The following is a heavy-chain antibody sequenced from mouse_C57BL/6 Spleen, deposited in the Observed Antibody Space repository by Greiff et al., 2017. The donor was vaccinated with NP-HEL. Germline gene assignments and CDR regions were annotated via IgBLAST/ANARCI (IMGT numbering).Heavy chain of an antibody. CDR2: IYPGDGDT. J-gene: IGHJ2*01. Sequence: QVQLQQSGPELVKPGASVKISCKASGYAFSSSWMNWVKQRPGKGLEWIGRIYPGDGDTKYNGKFKGKATLTADKSSSTAYMQLSSLTSEDSAVYFCAGYYYGSSYYFDYWGQGTTLTVSS. CDR1: GYAFSSSW. D-gene: IGHD1-1*01. V-gene: IGHV1-82*01. CDR3: AGYYYGSSYYFDY.